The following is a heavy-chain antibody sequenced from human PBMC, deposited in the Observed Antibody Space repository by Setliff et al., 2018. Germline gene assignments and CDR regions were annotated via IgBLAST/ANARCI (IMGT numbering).Heavy chain of an antibody. J-gene: IGHJ4*02. CDR1: GYRLIEVS. Sequence: ASVKVSCKVSGYRLIEVSMHWVRQAPGKGLEWMGGFDPEDSETIYAQKFQGRVTITADESTSTACMELSSLRSEDTAVYYCARGLREDGYNLADYWGQGTLVTVSS. CDR3: ARGLREDGYNLADY. CDR2: FDPEDSET. D-gene: IGHD5-12*01. V-gene: IGHV1-24*01.